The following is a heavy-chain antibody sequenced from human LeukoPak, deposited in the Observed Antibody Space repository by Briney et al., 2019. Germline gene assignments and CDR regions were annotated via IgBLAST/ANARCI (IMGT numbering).Heavy chain of an antibody. CDR1: GYTFTSYA. D-gene: IGHD6-19*01. J-gene: IGHJ3*02. V-gene: IGHV1-2*02. CDR3: ATDLGIAVAGTPGAFDI. CDR2: INPNSGGT. Sequence: ASVKVSCKASGYTFTSYAMNWVRQAPGQGLEWMGWINPNSGGTNYAQKFQGRVTMTRDTSISTAYMELSRLRSDDTAVYYCATDLGIAVAGTPGAFDIWGQGTMVTVSS.